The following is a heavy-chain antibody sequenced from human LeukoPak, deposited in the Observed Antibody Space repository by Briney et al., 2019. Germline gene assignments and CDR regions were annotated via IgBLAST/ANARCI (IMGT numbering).Heavy chain of an antibody. CDR1: GYTFTNND. D-gene: IGHD6-19*01. CDR3: TRGRAAGD. J-gene: IGHJ4*02. CDR2: VSPDSGDT. V-gene: IGHV1-8*01. Sequence: GASVKVSCKASGYTFTNNDINWVRQATGQGHEWMGWVSPDSGDTGYAPNFRGRVTMTTDTSINTAYMELTSLTSEDTAIYYCTRGRAAGDWGQGTLVTVSS.